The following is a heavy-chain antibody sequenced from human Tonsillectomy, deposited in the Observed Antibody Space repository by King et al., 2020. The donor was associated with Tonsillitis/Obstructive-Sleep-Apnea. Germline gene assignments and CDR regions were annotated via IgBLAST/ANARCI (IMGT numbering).Heavy chain of an antibody. J-gene: IGHJ6*02. D-gene: IGHD3-3*01. CDR3: SRQGDDVFWSAYSHDYYYGMDV. Sequence: QLQESGPGLVKPSETLSLTCTVSGGSISNYYWSWIRQPPGKGLEWIGYIYYSGSTNYNPSLKSRVTISLDTSKNKFSLKLSSVTAADTAVYYCSRQGDDVFWSAYSHDYYYGMDVWGQGTTVTVSS. CDR2: IYYSGST. V-gene: IGHV4-59*08. CDR1: GGSISNYY.